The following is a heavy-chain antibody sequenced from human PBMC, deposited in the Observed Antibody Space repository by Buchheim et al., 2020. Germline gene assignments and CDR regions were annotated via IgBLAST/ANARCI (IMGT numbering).Heavy chain of an antibody. D-gene: IGHD6-19*01. CDR3: AKDGSSGWY. CDR2: ISYDGSNK. CDR1: GFTFSSYG. J-gene: IGHJ4*02. V-gene: IGHV3-30*18. Sequence: QVQLVESGGGVVQPGRSLRLSCAASGFTFSSYGMHWVRQAPGKGLEWVAVISYDGSNKYYADSVKGRFTIPRDNSKKTLYLQMNSLRAEDTAVYYCAKDGSSGWYWGQGTL.